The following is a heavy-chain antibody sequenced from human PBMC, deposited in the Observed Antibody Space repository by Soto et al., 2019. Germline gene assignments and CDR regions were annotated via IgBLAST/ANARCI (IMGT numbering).Heavy chain of an antibody. CDR1: GITFSSYA. CDR2: ISGSGDST. CDR3: ALRGSGSYFRY. J-gene: IGHJ4*02. D-gene: IGHD1-26*01. Sequence: EVQLLESGGGLVQPGGSLRLSCAASGITFSSYAMNWVRQAPGKGLEWVSGISGSGDSTYYADSVKGRFTISRDNSKNTLYLQMNSVRAEDTAVYYGALRGSGSYFRYWGQGTLVNGSS. V-gene: IGHV3-23*01.